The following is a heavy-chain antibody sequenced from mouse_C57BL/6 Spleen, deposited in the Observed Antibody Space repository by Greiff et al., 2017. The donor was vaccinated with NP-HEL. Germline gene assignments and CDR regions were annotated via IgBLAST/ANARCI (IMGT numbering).Heavy chain of an antibody. J-gene: IGHJ3*01. Sequence: QVQLQQPGAEPVKPGASVKMSCKASGYTFTSYWITWVKQRPGQGLEWIGDIYPGSGSTNYNEKFKSKATLTVDTSSSTAYMQLSSLTSEDSAVYYCARRKGSSGSWFAYWGQGTLVTVSA. D-gene: IGHD3-2*02. CDR2: IYPGSGST. CDR1: GYTFTSYW. V-gene: IGHV1-55*01. CDR3: ARRKGSSGSWFAY.